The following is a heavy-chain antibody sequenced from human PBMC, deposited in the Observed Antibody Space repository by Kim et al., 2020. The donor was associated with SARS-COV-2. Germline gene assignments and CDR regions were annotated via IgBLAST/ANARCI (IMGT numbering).Heavy chain of an antibody. J-gene: IGHJ4*02. CDR2: IKYDGTEK. CDR1: GFTFSNYW. V-gene: IGHV3-7*01. CDR3: ATLSVSGPFEY. D-gene: IGHD1-26*01. Sequence: GGSLRLSCAASGFTFSNYWMNWVRQAPGKGLYWVANIKYDGTEKYYVDSVKGRFTISRDNAKNALYLQMNSLRVEDTAVYYCATLSVSGPFEYWGQGTLVTVPS.